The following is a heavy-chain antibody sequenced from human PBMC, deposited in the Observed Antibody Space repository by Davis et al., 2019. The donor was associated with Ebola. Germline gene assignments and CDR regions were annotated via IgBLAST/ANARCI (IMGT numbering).Heavy chain of an antibody. Sequence: ASVKVSCKASGYTFTSYGISWVRQAPGQGLEWMGWISAYNGNTNYAQKLQGRVTMTTDTSTSTAYMELRSLRSDDTAVYYCARALSGIAAAGTWGYWGQGTLVTVSS. CDR1: GYTFTSYG. CDR3: ARALSGIAAAGTWGY. CDR2: ISAYNGNT. V-gene: IGHV1-18*01. D-gene: IGHD6-13*01. J-gene: IGHJ4*02.